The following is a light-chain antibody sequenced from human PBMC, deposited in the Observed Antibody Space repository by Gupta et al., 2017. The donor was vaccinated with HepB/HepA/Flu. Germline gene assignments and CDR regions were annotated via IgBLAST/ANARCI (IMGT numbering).Light chain of an antibody. J-gene: IGKJ4*01. V-gene: IGKV1-12*01. CDR1: QTIRSL. CDR3: QQSDSFPLT. Sequence: DIKMTQSPSSVSASVGDSVTITCRASQTIRSLVYWYQQMPGQAPNLLIHAVSTLQSGVPLRFSGSGSGTTFTLTISGLQPEDFASYFCQQSDSFPLTFGGGTKVEIK. CDR2: AVS.